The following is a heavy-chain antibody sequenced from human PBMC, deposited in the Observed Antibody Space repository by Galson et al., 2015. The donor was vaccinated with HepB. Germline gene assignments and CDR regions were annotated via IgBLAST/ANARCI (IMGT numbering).Heavy chain of an antibody. CDR1: GYTFTSYD. D-gene: IGHD4-17*01. Sequence: SVKVSCKASGYTFTSYDINWVRQATGQGLEWMGWMNPNSGNTGYAQKFQGRVTMTRNTSRSTAYMELSSLRSEDTAVYYCARALTTVTPGDYWGQGTLVTVSS. CDR3: ARALTTVTPGDY. V-gene: IGHV1-8*01. CDR2: MNPNSGNT. J-gene: IGHJ4*02.